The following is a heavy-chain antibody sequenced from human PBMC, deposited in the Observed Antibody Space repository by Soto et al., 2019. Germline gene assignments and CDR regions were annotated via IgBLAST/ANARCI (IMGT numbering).Heavy chain of an antibody. CDR3: ARLGGYGGPFGY. V-gene: IGHV4-59*08. Sequence: QVQLQESGPGLVKPSETLSLTCTVSGGSINSYYWSWIRQPPGKGLEWIGYIFYSGSTNYNPSLKSRVTISVDTSKNQFSLKLNSVTAADTAVYFCARLGGYGGPFGYWGQGILVTVSS. CDR2: IFYSGST. D-gene: IGHD4-17*01. J-gene: IGHJ4*02. CDR1: GGSINSYY.